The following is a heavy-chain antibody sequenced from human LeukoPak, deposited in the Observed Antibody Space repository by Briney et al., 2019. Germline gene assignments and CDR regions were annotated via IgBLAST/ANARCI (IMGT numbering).Heavy chain of an antibody. D-gene: IGHD6-13*01. Sequence: PSETLSLTCAVYGGSFSGYYWSWIRQPPGKGLEWIGEINHSGSTNHNPSLKSRVTISVDTSKNQFSLKLSSVTAADTAVYYCARGRGQQLVRYYYYGMDVWGQGTTVTVSS. CDR1: GGSFSGYY. CDR2: INHSGST. V-gene: IGHV4-34*01. CDR3: ARGRGQQLVRYYYYGMDV. J-gene: IGHJ6*02.